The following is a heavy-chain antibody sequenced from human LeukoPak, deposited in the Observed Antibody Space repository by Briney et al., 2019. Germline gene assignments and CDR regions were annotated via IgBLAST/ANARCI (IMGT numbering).Heavy chain of an antibody. J-gene: IGHJ4*02. CDR3: ARGRPEGDIVVVPAATPLDY. Sequence: GASVKVSCKASGYTFTSYDINWVRQATGQGLEWMGWMNPNSGNTGYAQKFQGRVTMTRNTSISTAYMELSSLRSEDTAVYYCARGRPEGDIVVVPAATPLDYWGQGTLVTVSS. CDR1: GYTFTSYD. CDR2: MNPNSGNT. D-gene: IGHD2-2*01. V-gene: IGHV1-8*01.